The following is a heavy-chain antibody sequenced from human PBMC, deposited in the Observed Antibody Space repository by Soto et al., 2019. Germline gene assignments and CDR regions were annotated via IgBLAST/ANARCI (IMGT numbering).Heavy chain of an antibody. CDR2: ISDSGST. CDR3: ARGGSSSWYGFYFFDN. Sequence: SETLSLTCTVSGGSMSSYFWSWIRQPPGRGLEWIGYISDSGSTNYKTSLKSRVTISVDTSKNQFSLKVTSVTAADTAVYYCARGGSSSWYGFYFFDNWGPGTXVTVSS. V-gene: IGHV4-59*12. J-gene: IGHJ4*02. CDR1: GGSMSSYF. D-gene: IGHD6-13*01.